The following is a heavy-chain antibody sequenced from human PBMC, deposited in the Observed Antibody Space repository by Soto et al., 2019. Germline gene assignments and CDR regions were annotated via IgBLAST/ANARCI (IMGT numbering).Heavy chain of an antibody. Sequence: QLQLQESGPGLVKPSETLSLTCTVSGGSISSSSYYWGWIRQPPGKGLAWIGSIFISGSTYYNPSLKSRLTRSVDTSKNQFARKRSSVTAADTALYYCARQAMVRGLTGWFDPWGQGTLVTVSS. J-gene: IGHJ5*02. V-gene: IGHV4-39*01. D-gene: IGHD3-10*01. CDR3: ARQAMVRGLTGWFDP. CDR2: IFISGST. CDR1: GGSISSSSYY.